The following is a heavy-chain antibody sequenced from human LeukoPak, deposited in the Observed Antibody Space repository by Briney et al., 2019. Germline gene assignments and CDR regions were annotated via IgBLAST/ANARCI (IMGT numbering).Heavy chain of an antibody. CDR1: GYTFTGYY. Sequence: ASVKVSCTASGYTFTGYYMHWVRQAPGQGLEWMGWINTNSGGTNYAQKFQGRITMTRDTSVSTAYMELSRLRYDDTAVYYCARSSLPLSEYDFWSGYPDYWGQGTLVTVSS. V-gene: IGHV1-2*02. CDR3: ARSSLPLSEYDFWSGYPDY. CDR2: INTNSGGT. D-gene: IGHD3-3*01. J-gene: IGHJ4*02.